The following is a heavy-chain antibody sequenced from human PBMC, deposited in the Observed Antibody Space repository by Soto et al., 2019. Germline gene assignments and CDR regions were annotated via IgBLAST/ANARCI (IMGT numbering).Heavy chain of an antibody. CDR1: GFKLRNYW. J-gene: IGHJ5*02. Sequence: CAASGFKLRNYWMSWVRQAPEKGLQWVASKKDGGSEKYYVDPAKGRFTLSRENAKYSLYLQMNSPTAGATAVKYCTSYRSRDPWRRG. CDR3: TSYRSRDP. V-gene: IGHV3-7*03. CDR2: KKDGGSEK. D-gene: IGHD3-16*02.